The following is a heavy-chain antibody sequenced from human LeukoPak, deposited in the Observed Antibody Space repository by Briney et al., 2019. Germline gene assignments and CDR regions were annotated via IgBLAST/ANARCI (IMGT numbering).Heavy chain of an antibody. V-gene: IGHV4-39*01. CDR3: ARVKGGYSSFDY. Sequence: SETLSLTCTVSTGSISSSSYYWGWIRQPPGKGLEWIGSIYYSGSTYYNPSLKSRVTVSVDTSKNQFSLKLSSVTAADTAVYYCARVKGGYSSFDYWGQGTLVTVSS. CDR1: TGSISSSSYY. CDR2: IYYSGST. D-gene: IGHD6-25*01. J-gene: IGHJ4*02.